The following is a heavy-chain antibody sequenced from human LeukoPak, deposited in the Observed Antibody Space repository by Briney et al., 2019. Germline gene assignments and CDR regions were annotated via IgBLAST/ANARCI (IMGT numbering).Heavy chain of an antibody. D-gene: IGHD2-2*01. CDR3: ARNANPTDAFDI. CDR2: IYHSGST. Sequence: SGTLSLTCAVSGGSISSSNWWSWVRQPPGKGLEWIGEIYHSGSTNYNPSLESRVSISVDKSKNLFSLKLNSVTAADTAVYYCARNANPTDAFDIWGQGTMVTVFS. CDR1: GGSISSSNW. V-gene: IGHV4-4*02. J-gene: IGHJ3*02.